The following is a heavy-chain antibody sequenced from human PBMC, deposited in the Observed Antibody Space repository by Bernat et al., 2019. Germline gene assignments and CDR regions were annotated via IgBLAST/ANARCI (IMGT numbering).Heavy chain of an antibody. CDR2: ISGRDATI. CDR3: VRRQLWFSD. V-gene: IGHV3-48*01. J-gene: IGHJ4*02. D-gene: IGHD3-10*01. Sequence: EVQLVESGGGLVQPGGSLRLSCAASGFTFSSYSMNWVRQAPGKGLEWVAFISGRDATIHYADSVKGRFTISRNNGRNSLYLQVNSLRAEDTAVYYCVRRQLWFSDWGQGTLVTVSS. CDR1: GFTFSSYS.